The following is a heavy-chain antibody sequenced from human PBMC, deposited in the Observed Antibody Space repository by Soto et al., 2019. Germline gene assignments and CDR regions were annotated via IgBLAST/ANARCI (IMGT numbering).Heavy chain of an antibody. D-gene: IGHD3-9*01. Sequence: PSETLSLTCTVSGGSISSYYWSWIRQPPGKGLEWIGYIYYSGSTNYNPSLKSRVTISVDTSKNQFSLKLSSVTAADTAVYYCARESGLRYFDWAIDYWGQGILVTVSS. J-gene: IGHJ4*02. CDR1: GGSISSYY. CDR3: ARESGLRYFDWAIDY. CDR2: IYYSGST. V-gene: IGHV4-59*01.